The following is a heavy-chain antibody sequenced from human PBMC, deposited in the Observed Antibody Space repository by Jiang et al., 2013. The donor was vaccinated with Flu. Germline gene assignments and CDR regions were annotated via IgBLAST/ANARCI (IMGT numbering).Heavy chain of an antibody. V-gene: IGHV3-23*01. CDR1: GFTFSTYA. CDR2: ISDTIGRT. J-gene: IGHJ4*02. D-gene: IGHD6-19*01. Sequence: VQLLESGGGLVQPGGSLRVSCAASGFTFSTYAMSWVRQAPGKGLEWVSTISDTIGRTYYADSVKGRFTISRDNSKNTLYLQMNSVRVEDTALYYCAKDREESAVAGPFDHWGQGTLVTVSS. CDR3: AKDREESAVAGPFDH.